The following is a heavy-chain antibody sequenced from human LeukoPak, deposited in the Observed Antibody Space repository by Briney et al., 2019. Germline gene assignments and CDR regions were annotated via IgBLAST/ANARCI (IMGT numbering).Heavy chain of an antibody. J-gene: IGHJ4*02. D-gene: IGHD4-23*01. CDR3: AGRGNSLNDFDS. CDR1: GASIRSYY. Sequence: SETLSLTCTVSGASIRSYYWSWIRQPPGKGLEWIAYVHYSAITNYNPSLKSRVSISVDTSKSQFSLSLSSVTAADTAVYYCAGRGNSLNDFDSWGQGTLVTVSS. V-gene: IGHV4-59*08. CDR2: VHYSAIT.